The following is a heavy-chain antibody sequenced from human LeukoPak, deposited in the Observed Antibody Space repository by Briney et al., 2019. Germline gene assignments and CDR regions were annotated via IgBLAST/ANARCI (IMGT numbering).Heavy chain of an antibody. CDR2: ISSSGSTI. J-gene: IGHJ3*02. CDR3: ASVMGPAVTDAFDI. CDR1: GFTFSDYY. D-gene: IGHD4-11*01. Sequence: GGSLRLSCAASGFTFSDYYMSWIRQAPGKGLEWVSYISSSGSTIYYADSVKGRFTISRDNAKNSLYLQMNSLRAEDTAVYYCASVMGPAVTDAFDIWGQGTIVTVSS. V-gene: IGHV3-11*04.